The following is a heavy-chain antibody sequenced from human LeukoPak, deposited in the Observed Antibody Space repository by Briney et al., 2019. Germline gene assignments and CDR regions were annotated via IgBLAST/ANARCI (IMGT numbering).Heavy chain of an antibody. CDR3: ARGAGYDFWSGYVPHYFDY. D-gene: IGHD3-3*01. CDR1: GYTFTSYG. J-gene: IGHJ4*02. CDR2: ISAYNGNT. Sequence: AASVKVSCKASGYTFTSYGISWVRQAPGQGLESMGWISAYNGNTNYAQKLQGRVTMTTDTSTSTAYMELRSLRSDDTAVYYCARGAGYDFWSGYVPHYFDYWGQGTLVTVSS. V-gene: IGHV1-18*01.